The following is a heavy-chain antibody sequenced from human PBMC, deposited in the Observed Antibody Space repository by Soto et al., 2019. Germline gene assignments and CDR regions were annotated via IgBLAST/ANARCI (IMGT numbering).Heavy chain of an antibody. V-gene: IGHV4-61*01. D-gene: IGHD2-21*01. J-gene: IGHJ4*02. CDR1: GGSVSSGSCY. CDR2: IYYSGST. Sequence: PSETLSLTCTVSGGSVSSGSCYWSWIRQPPGKGLEWIGYIYYSGSTNYNPSLKSRVTISVDTSKNQFSLKLSSVTAADTVAYYCARDCGGSGDYWGQGTLVTVSS. CDR3: ARDCGGSGDY.